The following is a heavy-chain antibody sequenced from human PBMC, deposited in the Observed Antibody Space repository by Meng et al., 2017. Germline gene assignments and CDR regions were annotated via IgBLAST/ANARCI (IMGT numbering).Heavy chain of an antibody. J-gene: IGHJ5*02. D-gene: IGHD3-10*01. CDR3: ARGRWRGNRFDP. Sequence: QLQQWGAGLCEPSETLSLTLAVYGGSFGGYYWSWIRQPPGKGLEWIGEINHSGSTNYNPSLKSRVTISVDTSKNQFSLKLSSVTAADTAVYYCARGRWRGNRFDPWGQGTLVTVSS. V-gene: IGHV4-34*01. CDR2: INHSGST. CDR1: GGSFGGYY.